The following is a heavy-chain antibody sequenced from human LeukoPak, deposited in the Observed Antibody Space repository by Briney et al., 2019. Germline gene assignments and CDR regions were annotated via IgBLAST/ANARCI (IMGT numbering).Heavy chain of an antibody. Sequence: PSETLSLTCTVSGGSISSYYWSWIRQPPGKGLGWIGYIYYSGSTNYNPSLKSRVTISVDTSKNQFSLKLSSVTAADTAVYYCARHPEGMYYDFWSGPQYYFDYWGQGTLVTVSS. CDR1: GGSISSYY. J-gene: IGHJ4*02. V-gene: IGHV4-59*08. D-gene: IGHD3-3*01. CDR3: ARHPEGMYYDFWSGPQYYFDY. CDR2: IYYSGST.